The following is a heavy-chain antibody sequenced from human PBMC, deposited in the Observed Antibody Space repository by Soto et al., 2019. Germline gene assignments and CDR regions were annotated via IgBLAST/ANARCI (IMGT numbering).Heavy chain of an antibody. Sequence: SETLSLTCVVSGGSISSDNYSWSWIRQPPGKGLEWIGYIYHSGSTNYNPSLKSRVTISVDKSKNQFSLKLSSVTAADTAVYYCARVYGDKYYYYYGMDVWGQGTTVTVPS. V-gene: IGHV4-30-2*01. CDR1: GGSISSDNYS. D-gene: IGHD4-17*01. J-gene: IGHJ6*02. CDR3: ARVYGDKYYYYYGMDV. CDR2: IYHSGST.